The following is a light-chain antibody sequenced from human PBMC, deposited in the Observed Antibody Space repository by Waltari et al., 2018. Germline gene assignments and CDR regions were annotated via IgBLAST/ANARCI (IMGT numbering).Light chain of an antibody. J-gene: IGLJ2*01. V-gene: IGLV3-1*01. CDR2: QHS. Sequence: SYELTQPPSVSVPPEQTASITSPGEKLGENYACWYQQTPGQSPVLVIYQHSKRPSGIPERFSGSNSGNTATLTISGTQAMDEADYYCQAWDSSSVVFGGGTKLTVL. CDR1: KLGENY. CDR3: QAWDSSSVV.